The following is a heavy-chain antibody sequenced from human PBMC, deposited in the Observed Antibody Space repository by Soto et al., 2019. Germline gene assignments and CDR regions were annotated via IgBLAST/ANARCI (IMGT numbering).Heavy chain of an antibody. Sequence: SVKVSCKASGGTFSSYTISWVRQAPGQGLEWMGGIIPILGIANYAQKFQGRVTITADKSTSTAYMELSSLRSEDTAVYYCARATGYCSGGSCYGYWGQGTLVTVSS. CDR3: ARATGYCSGGSCYGY. D-gene: IGHD2-15*01. CDR1: GGTFSSYT. J-gene: IGHJ4*02. CDR2: IIPILGIA. V-gene: IGHV1-69*10.